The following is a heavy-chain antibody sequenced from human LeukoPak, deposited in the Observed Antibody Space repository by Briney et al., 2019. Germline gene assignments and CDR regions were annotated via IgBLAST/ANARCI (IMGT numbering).Heavy chain of an antibody. Sequence: ASAEDSCKASGYTFTNYGISWVRQAPGQGLEWMGWISIYIGNTDYAQKLRGRVTMTTDTSTSTAYMELRSLRSDDTAVYYCARITYDFWSGYYMPDDPWGQGTLVTVSS. CDR1: GYTFTNYG. D-gene: IGHD3-3*01. CDR3: ARITYDFWSGYYMPDDP. J-gene: IGHJ5*02. V-gene: IGHV1-18*01. CDR2: ISIYIGNT.